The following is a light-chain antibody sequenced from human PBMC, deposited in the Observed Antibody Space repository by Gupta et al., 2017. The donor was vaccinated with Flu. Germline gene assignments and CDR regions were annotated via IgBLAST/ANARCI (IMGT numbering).Light chain of an antibody. V-gene: IGKV2-28*01. Sequence: DIVMTQSPLSLPVTPGEPASISCRASQSLLHSNGYNYLDWYLQKPGQSPQLLIYLGSNRASGVPDRFSGSGSGTDFTLKISRVEAEDVGVYYCRQSLQTLRTFGQGTKVEIK. J-gene: IGKJ1*01. CDR2: LGS. CDR3: RQSLQTLRT. CDR1: QSLLHSNGYNY.